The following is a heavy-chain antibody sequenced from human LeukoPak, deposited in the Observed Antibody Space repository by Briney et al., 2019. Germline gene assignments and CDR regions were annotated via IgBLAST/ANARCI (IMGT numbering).Heavy chain of an antibody. J-gene: IGHJ4*02. CDR2: IYWNDDK. D-gene: IGHD3-3*01. CDR1: GFSLSTSGVG. Sequence: SGPTLVKPTQTLTLTCTFSGFSLSTSGVGVGWIRQPPGKALEWLALIYWNDDKRYSPSLKSRLTITKDTSKNQVVLTTTNMDPVDTVTYYCAHSGVVGLGGYWGQGTLVTVSS. V-gene: IGHV2-5*01. CDR3: AHSGVVGLGGY.